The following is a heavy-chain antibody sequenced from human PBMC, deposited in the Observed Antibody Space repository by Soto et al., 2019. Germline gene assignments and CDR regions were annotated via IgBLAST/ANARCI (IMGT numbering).Heavy chain of an antibody. CDR3: ARAVHTMIQGVRFRVDQ. V-gene: IGHV1-2*02. Sequence: QVQLVQSGAEMKEPGASVKVSCESFGYTFTAYYIHWVRQAPGHGLEWMGWINPNGGVTKYAQKVQGRVTMTRDSSINTAYMELTGLTSDDTAVYYCARAVHTMIQGVRFRVDQWGQGTLVTVSS. J-gene: IGHJ4*02. CDR1: GYTFTAYY. D-gene: IGHD3-10*01. CDR2: INPNGGVT.